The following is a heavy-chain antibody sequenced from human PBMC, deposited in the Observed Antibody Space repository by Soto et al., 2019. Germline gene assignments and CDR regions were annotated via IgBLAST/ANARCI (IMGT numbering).Heavy chain of an antibody. D-gene: IGHD3-22*01. CDR3: ARIYDSSGYYFSYWYSDL. V-gene: IGHV4-61*01. J-gene: IGHJ2*01. Sequence: QVQLQESGPGLVKPSETLSLTCTVSGGSVSSGSYYWSWIRQPPGKGLEWIGYIYYSGSTNYNPSLKSRVPITVDTSKHQFALTLSSVTAADTAVYYCARIYDSSGYYFSYWYSDLWGRGTLVTVSS. CDR1: GGSVSSGSYY. CDR2: IYYSGST.